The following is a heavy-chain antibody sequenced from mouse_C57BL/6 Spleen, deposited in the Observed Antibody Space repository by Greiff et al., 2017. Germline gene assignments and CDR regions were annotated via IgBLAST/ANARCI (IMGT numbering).Heavy chain of an antibody. CDR2: INYDGSST. V-gene: IGHV5-16*01. CDR1: GFTFSDYY. Sequence: DVQLQESEGGLVQPGSSMKLSCTASGFTFSDYYMAWVRQVPEKGLEWVANINYDGSSTYYLDSLKSRFIISRDTAKNILYLQMSSLKSEDTATYYCARDGNRRYFDVWGTGTTVTVSS. D-gene: IGHD4-1*01. J-gene: IGHJ1*03. CDR3: ARDGNRRYFDV.